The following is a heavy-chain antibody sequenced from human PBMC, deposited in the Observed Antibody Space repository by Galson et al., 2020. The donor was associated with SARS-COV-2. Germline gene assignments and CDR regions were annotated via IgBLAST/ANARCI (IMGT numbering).Heavy chain of an antibody. CDR1: GFTFSNYW. Sequence: GGSLRLSCAASGFTFSNYWMSWVRQAPGKGLEWVANIKQDGSEIYYVESVKGRFTISRDNAKNSLYLQMNSLRDEDTAMYYCARYGGSGWSLDYWARGPLVTVSS. CDR2: IKQDGSEI. J-gene: IGHJ4*02. V-gene: IGHV3-7*01. CDR3: ARYGGSGWSLDY. D-gene: IGHD6-19*01.